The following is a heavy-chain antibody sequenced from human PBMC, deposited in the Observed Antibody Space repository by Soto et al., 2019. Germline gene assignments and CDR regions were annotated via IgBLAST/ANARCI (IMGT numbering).Heavy chain of an antibody. V-gene: IGHV3-21*01. CDR1: GFTFSSYS. CDR2: ISIISSYI. CDR3: ARVGAWGDGDYEYVSYYYGMDV. D-gene: IGHD4-17*01. Sequence: GGSLRLSCAASGFTFSSYSMNWVRQAPGKGLEWVSSISIISSYIYYADSLKGRFTISRDNAKNSLYLQLNSLRAEDTAVYYCARVGAWGDGDYEYVSYYYGMDVWGQGTTVTVSS. J-gene: IGHJ6*02.